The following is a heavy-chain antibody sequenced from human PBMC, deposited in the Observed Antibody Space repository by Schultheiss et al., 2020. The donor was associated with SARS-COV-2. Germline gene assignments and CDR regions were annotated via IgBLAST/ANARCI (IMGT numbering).Heavy chain of an antibody. D-gene: IGHD3-10*01. V-gene: IGHV3-33*08. Sequence: GGSLRLSCAASGFTFSGSAMHWVRQAPGKGLEWVAVIWYDGSNKYYADSVKGRFTISRHNSKNSLYLQMNSLRAEDTAVYYCARVSGMAAHYYYYGMDVWGQGTTVTVSS. CDR1: GFTFSGSA. CDR3: ARVSGMAAHYYYYGMDV. CDR2: IWYDGSNK. J-gene: IGHJ6*02.